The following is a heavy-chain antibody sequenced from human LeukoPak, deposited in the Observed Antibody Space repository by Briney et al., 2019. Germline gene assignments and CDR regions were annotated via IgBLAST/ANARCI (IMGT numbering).Heavy chain of an antibody. CDR1: GGSISSGNW. D-gene: IGHD6-19*01. CDR3: ARHIGVAGTRGFDY. V-gene: IGHV4-4*02. CDR2: IYHSGTT. J-gene: IGHJ4*02. Sequence: PSETLSLTCAVSGGSISSGNWWSWVRQPPEKGLGWIGEIYHSGTTNYNPSLKSRVTISVDKSKNQLSLKLSSVTAADTAVYYCARHIGVAGTRGFDYWGQGTLVTVSS.